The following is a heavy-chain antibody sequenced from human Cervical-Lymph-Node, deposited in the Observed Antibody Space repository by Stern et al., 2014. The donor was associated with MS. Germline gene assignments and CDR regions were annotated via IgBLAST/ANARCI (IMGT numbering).Heavy chain of an antibody. D-gene: IGHD3-10*01. J-gene: IGHJ5*02. CDR2: ISGPGDAT. V-gene: IGHV3-23*01. CDR1: GFTFSNYA. CDR3: TKCPGIWFGARWFDP. Sequence: VQLLESGGGIIQPGGSLRLSCAASGFTFSNYAMSWVRQAPGKGLEWVSGISGPGDATHYADSVRGRFTISRDNSRNSLYLQMHSLRADDTALYYCTKCPGIWFGARWFDPWGQGTLVTVSS.